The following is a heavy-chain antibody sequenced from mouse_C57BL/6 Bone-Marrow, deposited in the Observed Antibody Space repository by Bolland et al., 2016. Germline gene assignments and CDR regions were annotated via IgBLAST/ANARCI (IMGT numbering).Heavy chain of an antibody. CDR3: ARDPMDY. J-gene: IGHJ4*01. Sequence: IGDINPNNGGTIYNQKFKGKATLTVDKSSSTAYMELRSLTSEDTAVYYCARDPMDYRGQGTS. V-gene: IGHV1-18*01. CDR2: INPNNGGT.